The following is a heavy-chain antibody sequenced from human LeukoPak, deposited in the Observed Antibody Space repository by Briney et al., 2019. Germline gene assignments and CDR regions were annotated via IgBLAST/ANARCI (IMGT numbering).Heavy chain of an antibody. CDR1: GFIFSTYS. CDR3: VRHRTASDY. CDR2: ISPTSSYI. D-gene: IGHD3-16*02. Sequence: PGGSLRLSCAASGFIFSTYSMTWVRQAPGKGLEWVSSISPTSSYIYYADSLKGRFTISRDNAKNSLYLQMNSLRAEDTAVYYCVRHRTASDYWGQGALVTVSS. J-gene: IGHJ4*02. V-gene: IGHV3-21*01.